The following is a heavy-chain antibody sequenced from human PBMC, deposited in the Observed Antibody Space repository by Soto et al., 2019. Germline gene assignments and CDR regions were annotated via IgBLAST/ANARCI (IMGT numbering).Heavy chain of an antibody. CDR2: ISSIIITI. Sequence: GGSLRLSCAASGFTFSSYSMNWVRQAPGKGLEWVSYISSIIITIYYADSVKGRFTISRDNAKNSLFLQMNSLRAEDTVVYYCARDLNLGSFDYWGQGTLVTVSS. CDR1: GFTFSSYS. V-gene: IGHV3-48*01. CDR3: ARDLNLGSFDY. J-gene: IGHJ4*02.